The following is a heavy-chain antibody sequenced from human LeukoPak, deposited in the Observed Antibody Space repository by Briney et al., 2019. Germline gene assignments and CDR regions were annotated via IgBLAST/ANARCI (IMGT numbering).Heavy chain of an antibody. D-gene: IGHD1-26*01. J-gene: IGHJ5*02. CDR1: GGAFSGYY. CDR2: INHSGST. CDR3: ARVFKGGSYNWFDP. V-gene: IGHV4-34*01. Sequence: SETLSLTCAVYGGAFSGYYWSWIRQPPGKGLEWIGEINHSGSTNYNPSLKSRVTISVDTSKNQFSLKLSSVTAADTAVYYCARVFKGGSYNWFDPWGQGTLVTVSS.